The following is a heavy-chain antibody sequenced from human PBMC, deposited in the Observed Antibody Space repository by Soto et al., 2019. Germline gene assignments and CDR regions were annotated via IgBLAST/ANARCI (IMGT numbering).Heavy chain of an antibody. Sequence: GGSLRLSCAASGFTFSDYYMSWIRQAPGKGLEWVSYISASGGGTYYADSVKGRVTFSRDNSKNSLYLQIDNLRAEDTAVYYCAKGFYSSGCNYLDYWGLGTLVTVPQ. CDR2: ISASGGGT. CDR1: GFTFSDYY. J-gene: IGHJ4*02. D-gene: IGHD6-19*01. CDR3: AKGFYSSGCNYLDY. V-gene: IGHV3-11*01.